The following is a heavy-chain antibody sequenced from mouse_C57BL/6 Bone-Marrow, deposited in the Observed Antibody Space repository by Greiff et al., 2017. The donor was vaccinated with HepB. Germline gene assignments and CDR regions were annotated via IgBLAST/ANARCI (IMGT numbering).Heavy chain of an antibody. CDR2: ISGGGGNT. CDR1: GFTFSSYT. Sequence: EVQWVESGGGLVKPGGSLKLSCAASGFTFSSYTMSWVRQTPEKRLEWVATISGGGGNTYYPDSVKGRFTISRDNAKNTLYLQMSSLRSEDTALYYCARRTTVVARGNYAMDYWGQGTSVTVSS. D-gene: IGHD1-1*01. V-gene: IGHV5-9*01. J-gene: IGHJ4*01. CDR3: ARRTTVVARGNYAMDY.